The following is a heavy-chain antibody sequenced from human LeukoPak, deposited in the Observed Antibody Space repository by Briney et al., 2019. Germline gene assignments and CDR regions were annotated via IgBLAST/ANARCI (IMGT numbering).Heavy chain of an antibody. J-gene: IGHJ4*02. CDR2: IGDSGTGA. CDR1: GCTFGRHE. CDR3: ARGRWTQN. D-gene: IGHD4-23*01. V-gene: IGHV3-48*03. Sequence: RGSRTLAGGASGCTFGRHEVDCVRQAKKKGLVWVAYIGDSGTGAYYAESVKGRFTVSRDNSKNSLHLQMSCMRGEDTAVYYCARGRWTQNWGQGTLVTVSS.